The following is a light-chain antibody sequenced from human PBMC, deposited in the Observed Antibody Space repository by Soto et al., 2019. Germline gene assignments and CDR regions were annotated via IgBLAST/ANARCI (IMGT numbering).Light chain of an antibody. CDR1: QSVSNNY. CDR2: GAS. CDR3: QQYGSSGT. V-gene: IGKV3-20*01. Sequence: EIVLTQSPGTLSLSPGERATLSCRASQSVSNNYLAWYQEKPGKAPRLLIYGASNRATGIPDRFSGSGSGTEFTLTISRLEPEDFAVYYCQQYGSSGTFGQGTKVEIK. J-gene: IGKJ1*01.